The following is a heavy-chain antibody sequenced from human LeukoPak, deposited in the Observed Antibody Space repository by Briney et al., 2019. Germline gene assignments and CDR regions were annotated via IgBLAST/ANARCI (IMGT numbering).Heavy chain of an antibody. CDR3: ARDSSGWSGGGYFDY. D-gene: IGHD6-19*01. J-gene: IGHJ4*02. Sequence: PGGSLRLSCAASGFTFSNYGMHWVRQAPGKGLEWVAVIWYDGSEKYYADSVKGRFTISRDNSKNTLYLQMNSLRAEDTAVYYCARDSSGWSGGGYFDYWGQGTLVTVSS. CDR1: GFTFSNYG. V-gene: IGHV3-33*01. CDR2: IWYDGSEK.